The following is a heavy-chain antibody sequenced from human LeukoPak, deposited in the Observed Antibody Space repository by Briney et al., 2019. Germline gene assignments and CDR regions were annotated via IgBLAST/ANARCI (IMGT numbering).Heavy chain of an antibody. CDR3: ARSKLGEVAAKFDT. J-gene: IGHJ5*02. Sequence: ASVKVSCKASGYAFSGYYIHWVRQAPGQGPEWMGWISPNNGGINYAQKFQGWVTMTRDTSISTAYMELSRLTSNVTAVYYCARSKLGEVAAKFDTWGQGTLVTVSS. V-gene: IGHV1-2*04. CDR1: GYAFSGYY. D-gene: IGHD3-16*01. CDR2: ISPNNGGI.